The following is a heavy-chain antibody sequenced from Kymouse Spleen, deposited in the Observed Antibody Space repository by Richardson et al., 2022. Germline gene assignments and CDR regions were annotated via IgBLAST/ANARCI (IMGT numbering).Heavy chain of an antibody. CDR1: GGSVSSGSYY. CDR2: IYYSGST. J-gene: IGHJ6*02. Sequence: QVQLQESGPGLVKPSETLSLTCTVSGGSVSSGSYYWSWIRQPPGKGLEWIGYIYYSGSTNYNPSLKSRVTISVDTSKNQFSLKLSSVTAADTAVYYCARDQYSSSSWYYYYYGMDVWGQGTTVTVSS. CDR3: ARDQYSSSSWYYYYYGMDV. V-gene: IGHV4-61*01. D-gene: IGHD6-6*01.